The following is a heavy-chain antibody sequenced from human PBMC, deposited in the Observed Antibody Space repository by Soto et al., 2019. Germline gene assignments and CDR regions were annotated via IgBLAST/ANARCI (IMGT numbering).Heavy chain of an antibody. D-gene: IGHD3-22*01. V-gene: IGHV3-21*01. Sequence: LRLSCAASGFTFSSYSMNWVRQAPGKGLEWVSSISSSSSCIYYADSVKGRFTISRDNAKNSLYLQMNSLRAEDTAVYYCACSFYDSSGSLPFWYWGQGTLVTVSS. CDR2: ISSSSSCI. CDR1: GFTFSSYS. J-gene: IGHJ4*02. CDR3: ACSFYDSSGSLPFWY.